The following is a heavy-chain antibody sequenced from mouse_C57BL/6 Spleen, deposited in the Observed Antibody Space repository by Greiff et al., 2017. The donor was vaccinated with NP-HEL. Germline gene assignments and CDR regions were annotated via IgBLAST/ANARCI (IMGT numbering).Heavy chain of an antibody. D-gene: IGHD1-1*01. Sequence: EVQLQESGPGLVKPSQSLSLTCSVTGYSITSGYYWNWIRQFPGNKLEWMGYISYDGSNNYNPSLKNRISITRDTSKNQFFLKLNSVTTEDTATYYCAREGYGSNYWYFDVWGTGTTVTVSS. CDR3: AREGYGSNYWYFDV. CDR1: GYSITSGYY. J-gene: IGHJ1*03. V-gene: IGHV3-6*01. CDR2: ISYDGSN.